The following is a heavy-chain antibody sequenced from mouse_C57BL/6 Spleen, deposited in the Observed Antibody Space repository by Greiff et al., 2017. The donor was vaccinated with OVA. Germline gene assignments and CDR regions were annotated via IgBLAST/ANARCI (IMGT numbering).Heavy chain of an antibody. Sequence: EVHLVESGGDLVKPGGSLKLSCAASGFTFSSYGMSWVRQTPDKRLEWVATISSGGSYTYYPDSVKGRFTISRDNAKNTLYLQMSSLKSEDTAMYYCARHMITTGYFDYWSQGTTLTVSS. V-gene: IGHV5-6*01. CDR3: ARHMITTGYFDY. CDR1: GFTFSSYG. D-gene: IGHD2-4*01. J-gene: IGHJ2*01. CDR2: ISSGGSYT.